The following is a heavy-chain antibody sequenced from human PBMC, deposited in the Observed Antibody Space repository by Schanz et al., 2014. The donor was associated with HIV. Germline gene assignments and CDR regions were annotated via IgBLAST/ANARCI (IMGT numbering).Heavy chain of an antibody. D-gene: IGHD6-13*01. J-gene: IGHJ4*02. V-gene: IGHV3-30*03. CDR1: GFTFSDYY. Sequence: QVQLVESGGDVVQPGRSLTLSCAASGFTFSDYYMGWIRQAPGKGLEWVALISFDGATTSYVDSVKGRFTISRDNSNNTLYLQMNSLGVEDTAVYYCARDSYSSWFFDSWGQGTLVTVSS. CDR2: ISFDGATT. CDR3: ARDSYSSWFFDS.